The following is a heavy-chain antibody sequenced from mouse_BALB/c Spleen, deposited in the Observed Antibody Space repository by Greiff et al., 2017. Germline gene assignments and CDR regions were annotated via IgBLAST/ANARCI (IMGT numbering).Heavy chain of an antibody. CDR2: IDPETGGT. CDR1: GYTFTDYE. J-gene: IGHJ4*01. Sequence: QVQLQQPGSELVRPGASVTLSCKASGYTFTDYEMHWVKQTPVHGLEWIGAIDPETGGTAYNQKFKGKATLTADKSSSTAYMELRSLTSEDSAVYYCTRDGYYPYAMDYWGQGTSVTVSS. V-gene: IGHV1-15*01. D-gene: IGHD2-3*01. CDR3: TRDGYYPYAMDY.